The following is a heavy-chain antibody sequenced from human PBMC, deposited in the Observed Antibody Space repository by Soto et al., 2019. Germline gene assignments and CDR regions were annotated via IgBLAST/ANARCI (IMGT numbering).Heavy chain of an antibody. V-gene: IGHV3-23*01. CDR3: AKDPNGNYVGGFDM. CDR2: ISTGGDNT. CDR1: GLIFSNYK. D-gene: IGHD1-7*01. J-gene: IGHJ3*02. Sequence: AGGSLRLSCAASGLIFSNYKMHWVRQAPGKGLVWVSGISTGGDNTYYADSVQGRFTISRDNSKRMLYLQMSSLRADDTALYYCAKDPNGNYVGGFDMRGQGTMVTVSS.